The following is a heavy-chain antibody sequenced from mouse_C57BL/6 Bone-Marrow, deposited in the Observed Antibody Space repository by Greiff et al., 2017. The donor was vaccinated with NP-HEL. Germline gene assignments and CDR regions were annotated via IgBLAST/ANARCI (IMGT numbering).Heavy chain of an antibody. CDR1: GFNIKNTY. V-gene: IGHV14-3*01. J-gene: IGHJ1*03. CDR2: IDPANGTT. Sequence: VQLQQSVAELVRPGASVKLSCTASGFNIKNTYMHWVKQRPEQGLEWIGRIDPANGTTIYAPQFQGKATITADPSSHTAYLQLSSLTSEDTAIYYCARTALYYGSSYGYVDVWGTGTTVTVSS. CDR3: ARTALYYGSSYGYVDV. D-gene: IGHD1-1*01.